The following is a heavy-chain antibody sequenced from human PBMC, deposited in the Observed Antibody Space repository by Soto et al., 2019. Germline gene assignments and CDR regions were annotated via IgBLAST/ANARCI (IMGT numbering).Heavy chain of an antibody. CDR2: IYYSGST. CDR3: ARESYRGMDV. CDR1: GGSISSYY. V-gene: IGHV4-59*01. Sequence: KTSETLSLTCTVSGGSISSYYWSWIRQPPGKGLEWIGYIYYSGSTNYNPSLKSRVTISVDTSKNQFSLKLSSVTAADTAVYYCARESYRGMDVWGQGTTVTVSS. D-gene: IGHD3-16*02. J-gene: IGHJ6*02.